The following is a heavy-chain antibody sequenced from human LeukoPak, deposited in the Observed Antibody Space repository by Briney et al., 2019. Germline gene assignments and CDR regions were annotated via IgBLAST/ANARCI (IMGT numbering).Heavy chain of an antibody. CDR3: AGAPYYYDSSGYYRTDYYYGMDV. Sequence: WASVKVSCKASGGTFSSYAISWVRQAPGQGLEWMGRIIPILGIANYAQEFQGRVTITADKSTSTAYMELSSLRSEDTAVYYCAGAPYYYDSSGYYRTDYYYGMDVWGQGTTVTVSS. CDR1: GGTFSSYA. J-gene: IGHJ6*02. D-gene: IGHD3-22*01. V-gene: IGHV1-69*04. CDR2: IIPILGIA.